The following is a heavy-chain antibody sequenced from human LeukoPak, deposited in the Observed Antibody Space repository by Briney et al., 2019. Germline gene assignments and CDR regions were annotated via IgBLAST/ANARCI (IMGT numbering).Heavy chain of an antibody. CDR1: GGTFSSYA. CDR2: ITPMVDTA. Sequence: SVKVSFKASGGTFSSYAISWVRQAPGQGLEWMGGITPMVDTAKYAQKFQDRVTITTDESASTAYLDLTSLTSEDTAVYYCARGNWSDAFDVWGQGALVTVSS. CDR3: ARGNWSDAFDV. D-gene: IGHD1-1*01. J-gene: IGHJ3*01. V-gene: IGHV1-69*05.